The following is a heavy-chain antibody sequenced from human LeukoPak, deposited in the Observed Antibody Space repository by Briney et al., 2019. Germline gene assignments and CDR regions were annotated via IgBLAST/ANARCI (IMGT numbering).Heavy chain of an antibody. Sequence: SETLSLTCTVSGGSISTYYWSWIRQSAGKGLEWIGRIYTTGSTDSNPSLKSRVTMSVDTSQNQFSLKLTSVTAADTAVYYCARDGAEVAGFDSWGQGTLVIVSS. CDR2: IYTTGST. CDR1: GGSISTYY. CDR3: ARDGAEVAGFDS. J-gene: IGHJ4*02. D-gene: IGHD6-19*01. V-gene: IGHV4-4*07.